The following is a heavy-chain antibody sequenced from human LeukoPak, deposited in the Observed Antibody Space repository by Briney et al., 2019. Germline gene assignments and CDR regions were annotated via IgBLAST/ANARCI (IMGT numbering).Heavy chain of an antibody. CDR3: ARDPFYYDAAGSDDY. V-gene: IGHV3-21*01. Sequence: GGSLRLSCAASEFTFKRYSFNWIRQPPGGRLEWVSSISSGSTYIYYSDSVKGRFTVSRDNAKNSLFLQMNNARAEATDVYYCARDPFYYDAAGSDDYWGQGTLVTVSS. D-gene: IGHD3-22*01. J-gene: IGHJ4*02. CDR2: ISSGSTYI. CDR1: EFTFKRYS.